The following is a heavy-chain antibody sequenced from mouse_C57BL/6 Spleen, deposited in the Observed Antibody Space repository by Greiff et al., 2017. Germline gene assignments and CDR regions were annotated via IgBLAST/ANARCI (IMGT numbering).Heavy chain of an antibody. Sequence: QVQLQQSGAELAKPGASVKLSCKASGYTFTSYWMHWVKQRPAQGLEWIGYINPSSGYTKYNQTFKDKATLTADKSSSTAYMQMSSLTYEDSAGYYWARSYDYDGAWFAYWGQGTLVTGSA. V-gene: IGHV1-7*01. CDR1: GYTFTSYW. J-gene: IGHJ3*01. CDR3: ARSYDYDGAWFAY. CDR2: INPSSGYT. D-gene: IGHD2-4*01.